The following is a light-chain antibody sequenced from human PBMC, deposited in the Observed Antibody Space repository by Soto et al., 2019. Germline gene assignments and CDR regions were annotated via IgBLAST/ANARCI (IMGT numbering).Light chain of an antibody. CDR2: EVS. J-gene: IGLJ1*01. Sequence: QSALTQPASVSGSPGQSITISCTGTSSDVGSYNLVSWYQQHPGKAPKVMIYEVSKRPSGVSNRFSGSKSGNTASLTISGLQAEDEADYYCCSYGGSYVFGPGTMLTVL. V-gene: IGLV2-23*02. CDR3: CSYGGSYV. CDR1: SSDVGSYNL.